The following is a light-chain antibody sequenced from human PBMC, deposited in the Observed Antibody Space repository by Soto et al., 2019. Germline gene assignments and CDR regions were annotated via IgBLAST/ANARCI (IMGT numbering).Light chain of an antibody. Sequence: EIVLTQSPATLSWSPGERATLSYGASQTVGSTYLAWYHQKPGLAPRLLIYDTSSRATGIPDRFSGSGSGTDFTLTISRLEPEDFAVYSCQHYGSSPWTFGQGAKVEIK. J-gene: IGKJ1*01. CDR1: QTVGSTY. CDR3: QHYGSSPWT. V-gene: IGKV3D-20*01. CDR2: DTS.